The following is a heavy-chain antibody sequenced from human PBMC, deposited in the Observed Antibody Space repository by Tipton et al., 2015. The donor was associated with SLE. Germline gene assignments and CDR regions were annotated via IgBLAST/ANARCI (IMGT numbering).Heavy chain of an antibody. CDR3: AKDNYESGLGFDY. CDR1: GFTFDDYA. J-gene: IGHJ4*02. D-gene: IGHD3-16*01. CDR2: ITWNAGSM. V-gene: IGHV3-9*01. Sequence: SLRLSCAASGFTFDDYAMHWVRQAPGKGLEWVSGITWNAGSMGYADSVKGRFTISRDNAKNSLYLQMNSLRPEDTALYYCAKDNYESGLGFDYWGQGALVTVSS.